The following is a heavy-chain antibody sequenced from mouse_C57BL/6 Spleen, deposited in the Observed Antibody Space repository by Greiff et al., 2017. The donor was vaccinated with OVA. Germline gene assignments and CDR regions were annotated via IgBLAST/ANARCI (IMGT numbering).Heavy chain of an antibody. CDR3: ARYEDYDYEAWFAY. CDR2: INPNNGGT. Sequence: EVQRVESGPELVKPGASVKMSCKASGYTFTDYNMHWVKQSHGKSLEWIGYINPNNGGTSYNQKFKGKATLTVNKSSSTAYMELRSLTSEDSAVYYCARYEDYDYEAWFAYWGQGTLVTVSA. D-gene: IGHD2-4*01. J-gene: IGHJ3*01. CDR1: GYTFTDYN. V-gene: IGHV1-22*01.